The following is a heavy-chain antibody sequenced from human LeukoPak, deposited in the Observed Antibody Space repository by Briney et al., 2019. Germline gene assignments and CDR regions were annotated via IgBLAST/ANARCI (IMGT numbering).Heavy chain of an antibody. J-gene: IGHJ5*02. CDR2: ISAYNSNT. CDR3: VKLRFGELYWFDP. V-gene: IGHV1-18*01. D-gene: IGHD3-10*01. CDR1: GYTFTRYG. Sequence: ASVKVSCKDSGYTFTRYGINWVRQAPGQGLEWMGWISAYNSNTNYAQRLQGRETMITDPSTCIEYLELRRLRHDDKAGYYGVKLRFGELYWFDPWGQGTLVTVSS.